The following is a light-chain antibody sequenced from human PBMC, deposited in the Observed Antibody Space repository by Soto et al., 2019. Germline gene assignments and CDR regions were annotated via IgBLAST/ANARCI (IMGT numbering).Light chain of an antibody. CDR3: QQYDNLPLT. Sequence: DIQMIQSPSSLSASVGNRVSITCRASQSIITSLNWYQQKPGKAPKLLIYAASSLQTEVPSRFSGSGSGTDFTFTINSLQPEDIATYYCQQYDNLPLTFGGGTKVDIK. J-gene: IGKJ4*01. V-gene: IGKV1-33*01. CDR2: AAS. CDR1: QSIITS.